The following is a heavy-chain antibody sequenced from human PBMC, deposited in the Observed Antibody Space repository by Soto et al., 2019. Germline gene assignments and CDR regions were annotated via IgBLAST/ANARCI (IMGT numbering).Heavy chain of an antibody. CDR2: TSYDGSNK. CDR3: AKDSYYYASSGYSAFSDAFDI. Sequence: QVQLVESGGGGVQPGRSLRLSCAASGFTFSSYCMHWVRQAPGKGLEWVAVTSYDGSNKYYADSVKGRFTISRDNSKNPLYLQMNSLRAEDTAVYYCAKDSYYYASSGYSAFSDAFDIWGQGTMVTVSS. D-gene: IGHD3-22*01. CDR1: GFTFSSYC. V-gene: IGHV3-30*18. J-gene: IGHJ3*02.